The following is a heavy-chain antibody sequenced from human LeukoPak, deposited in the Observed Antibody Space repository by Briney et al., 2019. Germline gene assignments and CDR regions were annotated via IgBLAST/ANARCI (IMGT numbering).Heavy chain of an antibody. V-gene: IGHV4-4*07. CDR1: GGSISSYY. CDR3: AREPLAMVATSPYYYYYMDV. D-gene: IGHD5-12*01. CDR2: IYTSGST. J-gene: IGHJ6*03. Sequence: SETLSLTCTVSGGSISSYYWSWIRQPAGKGLEWIGRIYTSGSTNYNPSLKSQVTMSVDTSKNQFSLKLSSVTAADTAVYYCAREPLAMVATSPYYYYYMDVWGKGTTVTVSS.